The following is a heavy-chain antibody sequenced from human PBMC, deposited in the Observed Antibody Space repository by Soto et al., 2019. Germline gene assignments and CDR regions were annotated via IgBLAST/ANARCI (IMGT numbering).Heavy chain of an antibody. CDR3: GRGRSGQIVVFY. J-gene: IGHJ4*02. D-gene: IGHD1-26*01. CDR1: GYTFTGDY. CDR2: IGPESGAT. Sequence: ASVNVSCKASGYTFTGDYIHWVRQAPEQGPEWMGEIGPESGATRYAQKFQGRVTMTRDMSTTTVYMELNNLSPDDTAVYYCGRGRSGQIVVFYWGQGTPVTVSS. V-gene: IGHV1-2*02.